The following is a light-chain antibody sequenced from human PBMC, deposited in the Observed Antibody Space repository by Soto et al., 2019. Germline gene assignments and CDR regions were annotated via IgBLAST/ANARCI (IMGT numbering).Light chain of an antibody. Sequence: QAVLTQPASMSGSPGQSITISCTGTSSDVGGNNYVSWYQQHPGKAPKLMIYEVSNRPSGVSNRFSGSKSGNTASLTIPGVQAEYEADYHCTLYTRATALVFGTGTKVTV. CDR1: SSDVGGNNY. CDR3: TLYTRATALV. CDR2: EVS. V-gene: IGLV2-14*01. J-gene: IGLJ1*01.